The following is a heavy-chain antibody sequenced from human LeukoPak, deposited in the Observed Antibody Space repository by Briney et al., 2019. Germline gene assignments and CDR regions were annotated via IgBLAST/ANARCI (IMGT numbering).Heavy chain of an antibody. CDR2: IYYSGST. CDR1: GGSISSGGFY. D-gene: IGHD2-2*01. V-gene: IGHV4-31*03. J-gene: IGHJ6*02. Sequence: KPSETLSLTCTVSGGSISSGGFYWSWIRQHPGKGLEWIGYIYYSGSTYYNPSLKSRVTISVDTSKDQFSLKLSSVTAADTAVYYCARFTNPRSYYGMDVWGQGTTVTVSS. CDR3: ARFTNPRSYYGMDV.